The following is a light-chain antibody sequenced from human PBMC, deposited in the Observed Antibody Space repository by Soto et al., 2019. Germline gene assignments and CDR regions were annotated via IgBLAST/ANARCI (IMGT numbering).Light chain of an antibody. Sequence: IVLPQSPATLSLSPGERVTPSCRASQSVSSYLAWSNQTPGQDXXXXXXXAXXRXTGIQARFSGSGSGTEFTLTISSLQSEDFAVYYCQQYNNWPRTFGQGTKV. V-gene: IGKV3D-15*01. CDR2: XAX. CDR1: QSVSSY. J-gene: IGKJ1*01. CDR3: QQYNNWPRT.